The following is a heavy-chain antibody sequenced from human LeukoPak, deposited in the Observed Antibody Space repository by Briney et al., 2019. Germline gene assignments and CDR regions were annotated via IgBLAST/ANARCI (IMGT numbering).Heavy chain of an antibody. D-gene: IGHD3-9*01. Sequence: SETLSLTCTVSCGSLSSYYWSWIRQPAGKGLEWIGRIYTSGSTNYNPSLKSRVTMSVDTSKNQFSLKLSSVTAADTAVYYCARQYYDILTGYDRGDAFDIWGQGTMVTVSS. CDR2: IYTSGST. CDR1: CGSLSSYY. V-gene: IGHV4-4*07. J-gene: IGHJ3*02. CDR3: ARQYYDILTGYDRGDAFDI.